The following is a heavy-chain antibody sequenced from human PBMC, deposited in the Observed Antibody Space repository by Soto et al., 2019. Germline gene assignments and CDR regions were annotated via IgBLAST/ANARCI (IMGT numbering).Heavy chain of an antibody. Sequence: GASVKVSCKASGYTFTSYGISCVRQAPGQGLEWMGWISAYNGNTNYAQKLQGRVTMTTDTSTSTAYMELRSLRSDDTAVYYCARDQTFAWFAESDGEMADAVEIWG. CDR2: ISAYNGNT. J-gene: IGHJ3*02. D-gene: IGHD3-10*01. CDR3: ARDQTFAWFAESDGEMADAVEI. CDR1: GYTFTSYG. V-gene: IGHV1-18*04.